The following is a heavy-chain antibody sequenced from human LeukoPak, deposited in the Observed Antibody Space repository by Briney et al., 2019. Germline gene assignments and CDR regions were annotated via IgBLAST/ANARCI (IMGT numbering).Heavy chain of an antibody. CDR1: GESLSKYY. Sequence: SETLSLTCAVYGESLSKYYWTWIRQSPGKGLEWIWEINHRGSTNLNPSLKSRVTLSLDTSKHQFSLKLTSVTAADAAVYSCARRVVPAASSGLHWFDPCGQGTLVTVSS. CDR3: ARRVVPAASSGLHWFDP. CDR2: INHRGST. J-gene: IGHJ5*02. V-gene: IGHV4-34*01. D-gene: IGHD2-2*01.